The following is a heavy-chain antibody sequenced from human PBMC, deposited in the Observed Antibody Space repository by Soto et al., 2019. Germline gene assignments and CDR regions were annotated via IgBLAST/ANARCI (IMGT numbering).Heavy chain of an antibody. Sequence: GGSLRLSCAASGFTFSSYLMSWVRQAPGKGLEWVANIKQDGSEKYYVDSVKGRFTISRDNAKNSLYLQMNSLRAEDTAVYYCARGVVAEEKGAFDIWGQGTMVTVSS. CDR1: GFTFSSYL. V-gene: IGHV3-7*04. CDR2: IKQDGSEK. CDR3: ARGVVAEEKGAFDI. D-gene: IGHD2-15*01. J-gene: IGHJ3*02.